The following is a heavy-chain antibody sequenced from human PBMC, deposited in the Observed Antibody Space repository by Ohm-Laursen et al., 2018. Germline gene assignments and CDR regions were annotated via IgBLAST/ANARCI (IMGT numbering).Heavy chain of an antibody. J-gene: IGHJ4*02. CDR3: AKVPTRSLGYSSGWYDY. CDR2: ISGSGGST. D-gene: IGHD6-19*01. Sequence: SLRLSCAASGFTFSLYAMSWVRQAPGKGLEWVSAISGSGGSTYYADSVKGRFTISRDNSKNTLYLQMNSLRAEDTAVYYCAKVPTRSLGYSSGWYDYWGQGTLVTVSS. CDR1: GFTFSLYA. V-gene: IGHV3-23*01.